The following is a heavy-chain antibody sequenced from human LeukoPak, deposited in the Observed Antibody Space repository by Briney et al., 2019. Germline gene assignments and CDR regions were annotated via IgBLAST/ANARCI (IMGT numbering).Heavy chain of an antibody. V-gene: IGHV4-59*01. CDR2: IYYSGST. D-gene: IGHD6-19*01. CDR1: GGSISSYY. CDR3: ARVAVALRAFDI. J-gene: IGHJ3*02. Sequence: SETLSLTCTVSGGSISSYYWSWTRQPPGKGLEWIGYIYYSGSTNYNPSLKSRVTISVDTSKNQFSLKLSSVTAADTAVYYCARVAVALRAFDIWGQGTMVTVSS.